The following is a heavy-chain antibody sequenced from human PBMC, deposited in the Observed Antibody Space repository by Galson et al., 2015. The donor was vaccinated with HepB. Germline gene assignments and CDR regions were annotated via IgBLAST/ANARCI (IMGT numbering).Heavy chain of an antibody. J-gene: IGHJ3*02. Sequence: SLRLSCAASGFTVSSNYMSWVRQAPGKGLEWVSVIYSGGSTYYADSVKGRFTISRDNSKNTLYLQMNSLRAEDTAVYYCARCAAGYFHAFDIWGQGTMVTVSS. CDR1: GFTVSSNY. CDR2: IYSGGST. V-gene: IGHV3-66*01. D-gene: IGHD6-25*01. CDR3: ARCAAGYFHAFDI.